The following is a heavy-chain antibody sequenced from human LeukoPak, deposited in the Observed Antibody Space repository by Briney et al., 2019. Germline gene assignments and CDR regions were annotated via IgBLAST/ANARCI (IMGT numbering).Heavy chain of an antibody. V-gene: IGHV3-48*01. CDR1: GFTFSSSS. J-gene: IGHJ4*02. CDR2: ISSSSSTI. Sequence: GGSLRLSCAASGFTFSSSSMNWVRQTPGKGLEWVSYISSSSSTIYYADSVKGRFTISRDNSKNTLYLQMNSLRAEDTAVYYCARSNAYSGSSLWYWGQGTLVTVSS. CDR3: ARSNAYSGSSLWY. D-gene: IGHD1-26*01.